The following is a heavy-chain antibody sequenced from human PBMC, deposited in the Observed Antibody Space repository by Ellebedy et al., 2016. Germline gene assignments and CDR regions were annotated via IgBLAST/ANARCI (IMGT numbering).Heavy chain of an antibody. CDR1: GYTFTSYY. V-gene: IGHV1-18*04. CDR2: ISVHNGNT. J-gene: IGHJ1*01. CDR3: ARGRYTNSWLVSEYFHH. D-gene: IGHD6-19*01. Sequence: ASVKVSCKASGYTFTSYYMHWVRQAPGQGLEWMGWISVHNGNTNYAQNLQGRVTMTTDTSTSTAYMELRSLRSDDTAVYYCARGRYTNSWLVSEYFHHWGQGTLVTVSS.